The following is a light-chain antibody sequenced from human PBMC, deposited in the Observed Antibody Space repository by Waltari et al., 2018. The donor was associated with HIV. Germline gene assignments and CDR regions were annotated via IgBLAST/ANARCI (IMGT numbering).Light chain of an antibody. CDR1: QSVRTS. Sequence: DIVMTQSPAILSVSTGESVTLSCRASQSVRTSLAWYQQKPGQAPRLLIYGASTRATGIPARFSGSGSGTEFTLTISSLQSEDSAVYHCQQYDDWPPFTFGQGTKLEIK. V-gene: IGKV3-15*01. J-gene: IGKJ2*01. CDR3: QQYDDWPPFT. CDR2: GAS.